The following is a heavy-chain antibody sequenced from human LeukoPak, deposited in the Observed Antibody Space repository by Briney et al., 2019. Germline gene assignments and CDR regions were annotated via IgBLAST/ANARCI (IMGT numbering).Heavy chain of an antibody. Sequence: ASVNVSCKASGYTFTSYDINWVRQATGQGLEWMGWMNPNSGNTGYAQKFQGRVTMTRNTSISTAYMELSSLRSEDTAVYYCARGPPFVEAGTERDWGQGTLVTVSS. CDR2: MNPNSGNT. CDR3: ARGPPFVEAGTERD. J-gene: IGHJ4*02. CDR1: GYTFTSYD. V-gene: IGHV1-8*01. D-gene: IGHD6-19*01.